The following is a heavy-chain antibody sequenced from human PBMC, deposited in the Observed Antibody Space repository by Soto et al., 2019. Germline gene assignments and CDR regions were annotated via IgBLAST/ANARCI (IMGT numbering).Heavy chain of an antibody. J-gene: IGHJ5*02. D-gene: IGHD6-13*01. CDR2: ISYDGSNK. Sequence: QVQLVESGGGVVQPGRSLRLSCAASGFTFSSYAMHWVRQAPGKGLEWVAVISYDGSNKNYADSVKGRFTISRDNSKNTLYLQMNSLRAEDTAVYYCARGQLDPWFDPWGQGTLVTVSS. CDR3: ARGQLDPWFDP. CDR1: GFTFSSYA. V-gene: IGHV3-30-3*01.